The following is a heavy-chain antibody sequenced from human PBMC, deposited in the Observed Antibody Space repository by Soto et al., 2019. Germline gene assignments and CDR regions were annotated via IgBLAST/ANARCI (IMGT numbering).Heavy chain of an antibody. CDR2: ISATGGSK. Sequence: GGSLRLSCAASGFTFSIYSMSWVRQAPWKGLEWVSGISATGGSKHYADSVRGRFAISRDNFKATLFLYMNSLRAEDTVVYYCAKSTGDTWTTHYFDYWGKGILVTVST. CDR1: GFTFSIYS. D-gene: IGHD4-4*01. CDR3: AKSTGDTWTTHYFDY. V-gene: IGHV3-23*01. J-gene: IGHJ4*02.